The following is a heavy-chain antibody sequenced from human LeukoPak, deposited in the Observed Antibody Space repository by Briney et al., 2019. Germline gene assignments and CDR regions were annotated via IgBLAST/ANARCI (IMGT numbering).Heavy chain of an antibody. CDR2: IYSGGST. V-gene: IGHV3-53*05. CDR1: GFTVSSDY. J-gene: IGHJ5*02. CDR3: ARNWFDP. Sequence: PGESLRLSCAASGFTVSSDYMSWVRQAPGKGLEWVSVIYSGGSTYYADSVKGRFTISRDKSKNTVYPQMNSLRFEDTAMYYCARNWFDPWGQGTLVTVSS.